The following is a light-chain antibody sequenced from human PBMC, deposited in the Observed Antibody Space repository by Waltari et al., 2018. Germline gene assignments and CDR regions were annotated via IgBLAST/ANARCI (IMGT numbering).Light chain of an antibody. CDR3: QQYYNAPPT. V-gene: IGKV4-1*01. J-gene: IGKJ3*01. CDR1: QSVFASSLNKNF. CDR2: WAS. Sequence: IVMTQSPDSLGVSLGERATINCTSTQSVFASSLNKNFLAWYQHRPGQAPKLLLYWASAREYGVPDRFSGSGSATDFTLTISRLQAEDVAVYYCQQYYNAPPTFGPGTKVDIK.